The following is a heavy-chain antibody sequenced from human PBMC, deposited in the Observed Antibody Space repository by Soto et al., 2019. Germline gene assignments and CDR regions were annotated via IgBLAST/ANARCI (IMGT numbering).Heavy chain of an antibody. V-gene: IGHV1-3*01. CDR1: GYTFTYYT. CDR3: TGDYYDRGGNYPKFDY. Sequence: GASVKVSCKASGYTFTYYTVHWVRQAPGQRLEWMGWINAGDGNTKYSPNFQGRVTITKDASASTVYMELSSLRSEDTAVYFCTGDYYDRGGNYPKFDYWGQGSLVTVSS. D-gene: IGHD3-22*01. CDR2: INAGDGNT. J-gene: IGHJ4*02.